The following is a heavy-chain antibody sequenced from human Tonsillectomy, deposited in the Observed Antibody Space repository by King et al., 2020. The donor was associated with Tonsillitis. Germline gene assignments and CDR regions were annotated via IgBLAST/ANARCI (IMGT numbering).Heavy chain of an antibody. Sequence: VQLVESGGGVVQPGRSLRLSCAASGFTFSSYDMYWVRQAPGKGLEWVAVILYDGSNRYYADSVTGRFTISRDNSKNRLYLHMNSLRAEDTAVYYCARDRDGYIFDFWGQGTLVTVSS. J-gene: IGHJ4*02. D-gene: IGHD5-24*01. V-gene: IGHV3-33*05. CDR3: ARDRDGYIFDF. CDR2: ILYDGSNR. CDR1: GFTFSSYD.